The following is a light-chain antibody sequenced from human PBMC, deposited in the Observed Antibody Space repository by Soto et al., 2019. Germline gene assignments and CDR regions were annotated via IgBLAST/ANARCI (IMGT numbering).Light chain of an antibody. J-gene: IGKJ1*01. CDR1: QTVSSNY. CDR2: GAS. V-gene: IGKV3-20*01. Sequence: EIVLTQSPGTLSLSPGERATLSCRASQTVSSNYLAWYQLKLGQPPRLLIYGASNRAAGFPDRFSGSGSGTDYTLTISSLEPEDFAVYYCQQCGSSPLTFGQGTKVEVK. CDR3: QQCGSSPLT.